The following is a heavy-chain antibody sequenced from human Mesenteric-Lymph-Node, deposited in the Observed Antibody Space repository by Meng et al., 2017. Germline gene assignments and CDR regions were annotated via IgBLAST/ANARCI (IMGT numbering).Heavy chain of an antibody. Sequence: GGSLRLSCAVSGFTFTRSNINWVRQAPGKGLEWVSAISGSGGSTYYADSVKGRFTISRDNSKNTLYLQMNSLRAEDTAVYYCAKDRVAAADFDYWGQGTLVTVSS. CDR2: ISGSGGST. CDR3: AKDRVAAADFDY. D-gene: IGHD6-13*01. J-gene: IGHJ4*02. V-gene: IGHV3-23*01. CDR1: GFTFTRSN.